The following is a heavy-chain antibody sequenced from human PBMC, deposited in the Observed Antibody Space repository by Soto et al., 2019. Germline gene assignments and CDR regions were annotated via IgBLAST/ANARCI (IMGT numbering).Heavy chain of an antibody. V-gene: IGHV1-69*01. CDR3: ARSQGSSTSLEIYYYYYYGMDV. D-gene: IGHD2-2*01. Sequence: QVQLVQSGAEVKKPGSSVKVSCKASGGTFSSYAISWVRQAPGQGLEWMGGIIPISDTTNYAQKSQGRVTITGDESTSTAYMELSSLRSEDTAVYYCARSQGSSTSLEIYYYYYYGMDVWGQGTTVTVSS. CDR2: IIPISDTT. CDR1: GGTFSSYA. J-gene: IGHJ6*02.